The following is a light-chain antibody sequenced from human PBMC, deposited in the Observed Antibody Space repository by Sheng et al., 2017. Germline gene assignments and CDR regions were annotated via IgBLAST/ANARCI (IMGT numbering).Light chain of an antibody. V-gene: IGKV3-11*01. CDR1: ESVENY. CDR2: DAF. J-gene: IGKJ4*01. CDR3: QQRRNWPPLT. Sequence: ETVLTQSPATLSLSPGERATLSCRASESVENYLAWYQQKPGQAPRLLIYDAFNRATGIPDRFSGSGSGTDFTLTISSLEPEDFAVYYCQQRRNWPPLTFGGGTKVEMK.